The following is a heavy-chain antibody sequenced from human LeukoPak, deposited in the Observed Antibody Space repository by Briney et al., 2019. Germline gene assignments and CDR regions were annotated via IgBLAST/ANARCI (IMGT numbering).Heavy chain of an antibody. J-gene: IGHJ3*02. CDR3: AKDPLRKDSSGLI. Sequence: PGVSLRLSCAASGFNFDDYAMHWVRQAPGKGLEWVSPISGDGGSTYYADSVKGRFTISRDNSKSSLHLQMKSLRTEDSALYYCAKDPLRKDSSGLIGGQGTMVTVSS. CDR2: ISGDGGST. D-gene: IGHD6-19*01. CDR1: GFNFDDYA. V-gene: IGHV3-43*02.